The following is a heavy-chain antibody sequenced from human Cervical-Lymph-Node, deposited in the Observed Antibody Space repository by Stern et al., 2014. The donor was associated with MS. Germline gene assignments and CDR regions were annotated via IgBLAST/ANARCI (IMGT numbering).Heavy chain of an antibody. CDR3: ARWMV. Sequence: VQLVESGGGLVQSGGSLRLSCTASGFTFRTYWMHWVRQVPGKGLVWVAGISSDGNSVTYAGSVKGRFTISRDNARNTLYLQMNSLRAEDTAIYYCARWMVWGQGTVVTVSS. D-gene: IGHD2-2*03. V-gene: IGHV3-74*01. CDR1: GFTFRTYW. J-gene: IGHJ4*02. CDR2: ISSDGNSV.